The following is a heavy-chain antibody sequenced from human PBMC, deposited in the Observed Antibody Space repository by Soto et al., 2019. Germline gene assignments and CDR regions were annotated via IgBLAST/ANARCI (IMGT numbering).Heavy chain of an antibody. CDR1: GGAVSSCTYY. Sequence: PSETLSLTCTVSGGAVSSCTYYWSWIRQPPGKGLEWIGHIYFTGSTNYNPSLKSRVTMSLDTSRNQFSLKLSSVTAADTAVYYGARGPPSVQWLDTWGLGTLLTVSS. D-gene: IGHD6-6*01. CDR3: ARGPPSVQWLDT. V-gene: IGHV4-61*01. J-gene: IGHJ5*02. CDR2: IYFTGST.